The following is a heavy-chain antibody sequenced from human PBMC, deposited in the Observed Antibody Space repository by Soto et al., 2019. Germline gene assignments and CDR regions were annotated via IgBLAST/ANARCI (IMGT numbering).Heavy chain of an antibody. J-gene: IGHJ4*02. D-gene: IGHD6-19*01. CDR2: VSHDGRNT. Sequence: VQLVESGGGVVQPGRSLRLSCAASGFTFSDYAMHWVRQAPGKGLEWVAVVSHDGRNTHYADSVKGRFTISRDSSKTTVSLEMTTLRAEDTVVYYCATGGRQWMVTSDFNYWGQGALVTVSS. CDR3: ATGGRQWMVTSDFNY. V-gene: IGHV3-30*03. CDR1: GFTFSDYA.